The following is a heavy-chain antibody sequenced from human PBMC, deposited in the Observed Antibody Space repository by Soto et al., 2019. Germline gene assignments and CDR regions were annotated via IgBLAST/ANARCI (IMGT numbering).Heavy chain of an antibody. Sequence: QVQLVQSGAEVRKPGSSVNVSCKAFGGIFSTFIITWVRQAPGQGLEWMGGIIPLFNTSKYAQQCQGRVTMTADESTSTGYMELKSLTSEDTAVYDCARAIRGSGDYDAYGMDVWGQGTTVTVSS. D-gene: IGHD3-16*01. CDR2: IIPLFNTS. J-gene: IGHJ6*02. CDR3: ARAIRGSGDYDAYGMDV. V-gene: IGHV1-69*01. CDR1: GGIFSTFI.